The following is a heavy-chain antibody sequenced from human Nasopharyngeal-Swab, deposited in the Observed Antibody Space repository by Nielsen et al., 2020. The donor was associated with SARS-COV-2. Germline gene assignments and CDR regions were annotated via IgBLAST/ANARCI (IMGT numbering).Heavy chain of an antibody. D-gene: IGHD6-13*01. V-gene: IGHV5-10-1*04. J-gene: IGHJ4*02. Sequence: VRQMPGKGLEWMGRIDPSDSYTNYSPSFQGQVTISADKSISTAYLQWSTLRASDTAIYYCARWTDGVSNWWEYYFDYWGQGTRVTVSS. CDR3: ARWTDGVSNWWEYYFDY. CDR2: IDPSDSYT.